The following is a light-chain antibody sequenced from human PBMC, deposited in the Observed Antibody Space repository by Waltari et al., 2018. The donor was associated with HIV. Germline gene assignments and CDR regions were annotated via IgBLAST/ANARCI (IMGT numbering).Light chain of an antibody. CDR3: YSTETSGKGV. CDR1: AFHTKF. V-gene: IGLV3-10*01. J-gene: IGLJ3*02. Sequence: SSELTQPPSVAVSPGQTTRITCSGDAFHTKFESWYQQKSGQAPVLVIYEAGTRPSGIPERFCGSRAGAMATLAISGAKVDDEADYYCYSTETSGKGVFGGGTKFTV. CDR2: EAG.